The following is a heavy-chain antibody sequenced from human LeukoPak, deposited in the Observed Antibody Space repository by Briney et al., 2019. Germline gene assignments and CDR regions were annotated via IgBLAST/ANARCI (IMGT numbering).Heavy chain of an antibody. CDR1: GGSFSSYA. CDR3: ARDSIYYGSGMNWFDP. CDR2: IIPILGIA. V-gene: IGHV1-69*04. J-gene: IGHJ5*02. D-gene: IGHD3-10*01. Sequence: SVKVSCKASGGSFSSYAISWVRQAPGQGLEWMGRIIPILGIANYAQKFQGRVTITADKSTSTAYMELSSMRSEDTAVYYCARDSIYYGSGMNWFDPWGQGTLVTVSS.